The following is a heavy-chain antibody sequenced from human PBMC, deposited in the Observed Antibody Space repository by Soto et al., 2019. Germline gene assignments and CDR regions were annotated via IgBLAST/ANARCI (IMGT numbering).Heavy chain of an antibody. CDR1: GFTFSSYA. V-gene: IGHV3-23*01. J-gene: IGHJ4*02. D-gene: IGHD1-26*01. CDR2: LSDSGGHT. CDR3: AKETMVVVGGLADF. Sequence: EVQLLESGGGLVQPGGSLRLSCAGSGFTFSSYAMTWVRQAPGKGLEWVSTLSDSGGHTYYADSVKGRFTISRDNSKNTLYLQMNSLRAEDTAVYYCAKETMVVVGGLADFWGQGTLVTVSP.